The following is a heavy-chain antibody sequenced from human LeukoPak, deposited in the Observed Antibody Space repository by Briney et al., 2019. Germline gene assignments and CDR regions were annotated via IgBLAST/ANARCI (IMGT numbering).Heavy chain of an antibody. J-gene: IGHJ4*01. CDR2: ISGSGGST. Sequence: GGSLRLSCAASGFTFSSYAMSWVRQAPGKGLEWVSAISGSGGSTYYADSVKGRFTISRDNSKNTLYLQMNSLGAEDTAVYYCAKGLRPYDSSGYYDYWGQEPWSPSPQ. CDR3: AKGLRPYDSSGYYDY. CDR1: GFTFSSYA. D-gene: IGHD3-22*01. V-gene: IGHV3-23*01.